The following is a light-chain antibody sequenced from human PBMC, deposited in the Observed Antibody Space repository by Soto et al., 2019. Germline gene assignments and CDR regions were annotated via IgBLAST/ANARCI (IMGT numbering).Light chain of an antibody. V-gene: IGKV3-11*01. CDR3: QQLSNLLET. J-gene: IGKJ1*01. CDR2: DAS. CDR1: QSVSSY. Sequence: EIVLTQSPATLSLSPGERATLSCRASQSVSSYLAWYQQKPGQAPRLLIYDASNRATGIPARFSGSGSGTGFTLTFGGLEPEDFAVYYCQQLSNLLETFGQGTKVEIK.